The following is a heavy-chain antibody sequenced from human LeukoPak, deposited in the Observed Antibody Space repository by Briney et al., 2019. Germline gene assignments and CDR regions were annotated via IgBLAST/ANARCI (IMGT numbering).Heavy chain of an antibody. CDR1: GFTFSNYA. Sequence: GGSLRLSCAASGFTFSNYAMHWVRQAPGKGLEWVAVMSYDGSNKYYADSVKGRFTISRDNSKNTVYLQMNSLRAEDTAVYNCARCFPPRTMTTQQAGIDYWGQGTLVTVSS. V-gene: IGHV3-30*04. J-gene: IGHJ4*02. D-gene: IGHD1-1*01. CDR3: ARCFPPRTMTTQQAGIDY. CDR2: MSYDGSNK.